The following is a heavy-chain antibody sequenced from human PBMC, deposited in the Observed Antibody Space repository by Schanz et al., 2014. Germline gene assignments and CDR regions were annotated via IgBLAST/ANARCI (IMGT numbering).Heavy chain of an antibody. CDR2: ISPTGSST. CDR1: GFTVNNYA. V-gene: IGHV3-23*01. Sequence: EVHLLESGGGLVQPGGSLRLSCTVSGFTVNNYAMNWVRQAPGRGLEWVSNISPTGSSTYYADSVKGRFTISRDNSKNTLYLQMNSLRAEDTAIYFCARDGDFDYWGQGTLVTVSS. CDR3: ARDGDFDY. J-gene: IGHJ4*02.